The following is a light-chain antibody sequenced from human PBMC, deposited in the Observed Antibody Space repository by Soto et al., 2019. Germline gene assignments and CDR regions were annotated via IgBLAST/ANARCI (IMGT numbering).Light chain of an antibody. Sequence: DIQMTQSPSSLSASVGDRVTITCRASQGIRKDLCWYHQRPGKAPKRLIFGASSLQSGVPSRFSGSASGTEFTLTISSLQPEDFATYFCLQHNSYPLTFGGGTKV. CDR3: LQHNSYPLT. CDR1: QGIRKD. V-gene: IGKV1-17*01. CDR2: GAS. J-gene: IGKJ4*01.